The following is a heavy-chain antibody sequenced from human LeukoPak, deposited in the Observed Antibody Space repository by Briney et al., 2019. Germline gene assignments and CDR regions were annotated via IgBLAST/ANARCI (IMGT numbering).Heavy chain of an antibody. CDR2: IIPIFGTA. Sequence: GASVKVSCKASGGTFSSYAISWVRQAPRQGLEWMGGIIPIFGTANYAQKFQGRVTITTEESTSTAYMGLSSLRSEDTAVYYCARGGTGSRAFDIWGQGTMVTVSS. CDR1: GGTFSSYA. J-gene: IGHJ3*02. D-gene: IGHD1-1*01. V-gene: IGHV1-69*05. CDR3: ARGGTGSRAFDI.